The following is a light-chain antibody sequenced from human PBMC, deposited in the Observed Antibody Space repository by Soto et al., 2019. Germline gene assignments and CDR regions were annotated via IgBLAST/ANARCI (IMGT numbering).Light chain of an antibody. CDR1: SSDVGGYNY. V-gene: IGLV2-14*01. J-gene: IGLJ1*01. CDR3: SSFTSAYTFV. CDR2: EVS. Sequence: QSALAQPASVSGSPGQSIAISCTGTSSDVGGYNYVSSHQQHPGKAPKLLTSEVSIRPSGVSDRFSGSKSGNTASLTISGLQTEDEADYYCSSFTSAYTFVFGSGTKVTVL.